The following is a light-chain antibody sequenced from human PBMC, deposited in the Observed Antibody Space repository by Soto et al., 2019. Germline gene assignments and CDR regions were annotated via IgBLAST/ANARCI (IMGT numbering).Light chain of an antibody. V-gene: IGKV1-17*01. CDR2: AAS. CDR1: QDIRSD. Sequence: DIQMTQSPSSLSASVGDRVTITCRASQDIRSDLGWFQQKPGKAPKRLMYAASTLESGVPSRFSGSRSGTEFHLTISSLQPEDFATYYCLQHNSYPFTVGPGTKVDIK. J-gene: IGKJ3*01. CDR3: LQHNSYPFT.